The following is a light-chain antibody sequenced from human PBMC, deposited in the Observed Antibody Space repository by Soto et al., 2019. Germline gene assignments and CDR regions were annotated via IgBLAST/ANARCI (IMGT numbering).Light chain of an antibody. V-gene: IGLV2-23*01. J-gene: IGLJ1*01. CDR1: ASNIGGYNL. CDR3: CSYVGATTYV. Sequence: QSALTQPASVSGSPGQSITITCTGSASNIGGYNLVSWYQHHAGKAPKVIIYEGVKRPSGVSNRFSGFKSGTTASLTISGLQAEDEADYYCCSYVGATTYVFGSGTKVT. CDR2: EGV.